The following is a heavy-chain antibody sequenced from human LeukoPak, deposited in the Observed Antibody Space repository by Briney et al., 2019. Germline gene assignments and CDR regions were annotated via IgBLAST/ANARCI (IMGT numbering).Heavy chain of an antibody. V-gene: IGHV3-74*01. CDR3: TRSDYFDY. J-gene: IGHJ4*02. Sequence: GGSLRLSCAACGFTLSGYWMHWVRQAPGKGLVWVSRIKSDGSSTSYADSVKGRFTISRDNAKNTLYLQMNSLRAEDTAVYYCTRSDYFDYWGQGTLVTVS. CDR2: IKSDGSST. CDR1: GFTLSGYW.